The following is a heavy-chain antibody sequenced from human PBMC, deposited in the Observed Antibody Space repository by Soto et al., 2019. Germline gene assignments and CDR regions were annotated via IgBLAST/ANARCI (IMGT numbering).Heavy chain of an antibody. J-gene: IGHJ4*02. CDR2: IYYSGST. V-gene: IGHV4-59*08. CDR3: ARHNYGPGSTCFEY. Sequence: QVQLQESGPGLVKPSETLSLTCTVSGGSISGYYWSWIRQPPGKGLEWIGYIYYSGSTNYNPSHKSRDTLSIDTAKDPITLKLHTMNSADTAVNYCARHNYGPGSTCFEYWGQGTLVTVSS. CDR1: GGSISGYY. D-gene: IGHD3-10*01.